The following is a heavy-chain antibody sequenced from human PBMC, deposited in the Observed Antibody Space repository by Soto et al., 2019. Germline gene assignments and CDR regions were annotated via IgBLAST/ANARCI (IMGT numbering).Heavy chain of an antibody. V-gene: IGHV5-51*01. J-gene: IGHJ4*02. CDR2: IYPSDSDT. CDR3: ARPANTAGDHFDL. D-gene: IGHD1-26*01. Sequence: XVSMKVCWQCSGETFTIFWIGWVLQMPGKGLEWMGIIYPSDSDTRYSPSFQGQVTISADQSINTAYLQWDSLKASDTALYYCARPANTAGDHFDLCGQRTPVTVSS. CDR1: GETFTIFW.